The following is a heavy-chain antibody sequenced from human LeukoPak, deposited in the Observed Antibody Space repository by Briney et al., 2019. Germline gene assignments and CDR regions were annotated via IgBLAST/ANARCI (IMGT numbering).Heavy chain of an antibody. Sequence: PGGSLRLSCAASGFTFSSDWMHWVLQAPGKGLVWVSRINGDGSIPYYADSVKGRFTISRDNSKNTLYLQMNSLRAEDTAVYYCARVRYYDSSGYQSSYFDYWGQGTLVTVSS. CDR2: INGDGSIP. D-gene: IGHD3-22*01. J-gene: IGHJ4*02. V-gene: IGHV3-74*01. CDR1: GFTFSSDW. CDR3: ARVRYYDSSGYQSSYFDY.